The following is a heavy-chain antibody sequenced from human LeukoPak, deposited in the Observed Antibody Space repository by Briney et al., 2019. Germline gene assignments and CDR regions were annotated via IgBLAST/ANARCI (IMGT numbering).Heavy chain of an antibody. CDR1: GYTFTSNY. V-gene: IGHV1-46*01. Sequence: ASVKVSCTASGYTFTSNYIHWARQAPGQGLEWMGMIYPRDGSTSYAQKFQGRVTVTRDTSTSTVHMELSGLRSEDTAVYYCAREPRYSSIAARSRYFDYWGQGTLVTVSS. CDR3: AREPRYSSIAARSRYFDY. CDR2: IYPRDGST. D-gene: IGHD6-6*01. J-gene: IGHJ4*02.